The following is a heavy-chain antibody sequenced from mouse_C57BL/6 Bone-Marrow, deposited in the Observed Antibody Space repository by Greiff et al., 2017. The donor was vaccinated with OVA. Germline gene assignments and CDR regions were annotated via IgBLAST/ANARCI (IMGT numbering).Heavy chain of an antibody. Sequence: EVQRVESGGGLVKPGGSLKLSCAASGFTFSSYAMSWVRQTPEKRLEWVATISDGGSYTYYPDNVKGRFTISRDNAKNNLYLQRSHLKAEDTAMYYCARAGSSGAMDYWGQGTSVTVSS. CDR1: GFTFSSYA. D-gene: IGHD1-1*01. V-gene: IGHV5-4*01. J-gene: IGHJ4*01. CDR2: ISDGGSYT. CDR3: ARAGSSGAMDY.